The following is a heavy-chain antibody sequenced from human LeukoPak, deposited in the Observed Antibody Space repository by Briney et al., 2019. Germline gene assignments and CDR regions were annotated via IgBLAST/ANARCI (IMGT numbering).Heavy chain of an antibody. Sequence: PGGSLRLSCAASGFTVSSDYMSWVRQAPGRGLEWVSVIYSGGSTYYEGSVKGRFTISRDNSKNTLYLQMNSLRAEDTAVYYCARLLAGSGYARDAFDIWGQGTMVTVSS. CDR2: IYSGGST. CDR1: GFTVSSDY. J-gene: IGHJ3*02. CDR3: ARLLAGSGYARDAFDI. V-gene: IGHV3-66*02. D-gene: IGHD3-22*01.